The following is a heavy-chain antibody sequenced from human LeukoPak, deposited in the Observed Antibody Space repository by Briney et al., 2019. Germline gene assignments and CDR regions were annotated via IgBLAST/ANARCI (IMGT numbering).Heavy chain of an antibody. Sequence: PSETLSLTCSVSGDSISRSNYYWGWIRQPPGKGLEWIGSIHYTGSTYHNPSLKSRVTMSVDTSKNQFSLKLSSVTAADTAVYYCARGRPRYSGSYSLRFDYCGQGTLVTVSS. CDR3: ARGRPRYSGSYSLRFDY. J-gene: IGHJ4*02. CDR1: GDSISRSNYY. V-gene: IGHV4-39*01. D-gene: IGHD1-26*01. CDR2: IHYTGST.